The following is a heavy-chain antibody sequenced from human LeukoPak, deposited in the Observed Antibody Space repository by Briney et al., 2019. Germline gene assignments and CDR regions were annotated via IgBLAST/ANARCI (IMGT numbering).Heavy chain of an antibody. D-gene: IGHD3-22*01. J-gene: IGHJ5*02. Sequence: ASVKVSCKASGYTFTSYDINWVRQATGQGLEWMGWMNPNSGNTGYAQKFQGRVTMTRNTSISTAYMELSSLRSEDTAVYYCARGPNDSSGYYYDWFDPWGQGTLVTVSS. CDR2: MNPNSGNT. CDR1: GYTFTSYD. V-gene: IGHV1-8*01. CDR3: ARGPNDSSGYYYDWFDP.